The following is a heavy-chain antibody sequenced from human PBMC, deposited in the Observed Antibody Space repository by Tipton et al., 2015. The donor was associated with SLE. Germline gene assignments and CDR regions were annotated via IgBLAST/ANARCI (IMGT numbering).Heavy chain of an antibody. CDR2: IFYSGST. CDR3: ARRGNWNYGYYMDV. CDR1: GGSINSSTYY. J-gene: IGHJ6*03. D-gene: IGHD1-7*01. Sequence: LRLSCTVSGGSINSSTYYWGWIRQPPGKGLEWIGSIFYSGSTYYNPSLKSRVTISVDTSKNQFSLRLSSVTAADTAVYYCARRGNWNYGYYMDVWGKGTTVTVSS. V-gene: IGHV4-39*01.